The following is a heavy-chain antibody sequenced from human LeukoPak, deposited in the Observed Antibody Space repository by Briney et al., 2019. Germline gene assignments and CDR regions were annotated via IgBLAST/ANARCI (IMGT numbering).Heavy chain of an antibody. J-gene: IGHJ4*02. CDR3: ARDNPPDY. CDR1: GFSFSDYY. V-gene: IGHV3-7*03. CDR2: IKQDGSEK. Sequence: GGSLRLSCAASGFSFSDYYMSWMRQAPGKGLEWVANIKQDGSEKSYVESVRGRFTISRDNAKNSLYLQLNSLRAEDTALYYCARDNPPDYWGQGTLVTVSS.